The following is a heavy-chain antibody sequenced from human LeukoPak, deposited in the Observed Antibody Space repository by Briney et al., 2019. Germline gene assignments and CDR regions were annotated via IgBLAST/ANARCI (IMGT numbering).Heavy chain of an antibody. V-gene: IGHV1-18*01. CDR2: ISAYNGNT. CDR3: ARVRSRLPVQGRNYFDY. D-gene: IGHD2-15*01. J-gene: IGHJ4*02. Sequence: ASVKVSCKASGYTFTSYGISWVRQAPGQGLEWMGWISAYNGNTNYAQKLQGRVTMTTDTSTSTAYMELRSLRSDDTAVYYCARVRSRLPVQGRNYFDYWGQGTLVTVSS. CDR1: GYTFTSYG.